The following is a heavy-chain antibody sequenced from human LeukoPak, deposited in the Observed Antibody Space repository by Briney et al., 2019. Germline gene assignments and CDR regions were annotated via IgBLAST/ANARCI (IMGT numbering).Heavy chain of an antibody. Sequence: GRSLRLSCAASGLTFTNFAMHWVRQAPGKGLEWVTVISDDGNNKYLADSVKGRFTISRDNSKNTLYLQMNSLRAEDTAVYYCARERGAGLSSSWIDYWGRGALVTVSS. V-gene: IGHV3-30*03. J-gene: IGHJ4*02. D-gene: IGHD6-13*01. CDR3: ARERGAGLSSSWIDY. CDR1: GLTFTNFA. CDR2: ISDDGNNK.